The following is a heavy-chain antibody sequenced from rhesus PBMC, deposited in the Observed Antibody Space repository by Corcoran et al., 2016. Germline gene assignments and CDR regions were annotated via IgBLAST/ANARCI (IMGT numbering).Heavy chain of an antibody. D-gene: IGHD6-13*01. J-gene: IGHJ4*01. CDR3: ARGGGGRIAAGLHY. CDR2: IRSGGST. CDR1: GGSISRNF. Sequence: QVQLQQWGEGLVKPSETLSLTCAVYGGSISRNFWSWIRQPPGKGLDWIGSIRSGGSTNYNPSLKSRGTLSIDTAKNPFSLRLSSVTAADTAVYYCARGGGGRIAAGLHYWGQGVLVTVSS. V-gene: IGHV4-160*01.